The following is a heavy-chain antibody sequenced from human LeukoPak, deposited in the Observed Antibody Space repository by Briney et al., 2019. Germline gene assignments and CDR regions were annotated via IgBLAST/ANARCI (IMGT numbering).Heavy chain of an antibody. CDR3: ARQVVGRGTDY. V-gene: IGHV4-59*08. CDR2: IYYSGST. J-gene: IGHJ4*02. Sequence: SETLSLTCTVSGGSISSYYWSWIRQPPGKGLEWIGYIYYSGSTNCNPSLKSRVTISVDTSKNQFSLKLSSVTAADTAVYYCARQVVGRGTDYWGQGTLVTVSS. D-gene: IGHD1-26*01. CDR1: GGSISSYY.